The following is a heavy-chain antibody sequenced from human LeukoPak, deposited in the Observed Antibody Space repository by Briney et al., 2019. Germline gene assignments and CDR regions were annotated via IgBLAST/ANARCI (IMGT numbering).Heavy chain of an antibody. D-gene: IGHD3-10*01. V-gene: IGHV4-30-4*01. CDR2: IYYIGTA. Sequence: SETLSLTCSVSGDSISIGDYRWSWIRQSPGKGLEWIGYIYYIGTAYYNPSLRSRVALSADTSKNQFSLKLSSVTAADTAVYYCAGGMVRGLGFDYYYYMDVWGKGTTVTVSS. CDR1: GDSISIGDYR. J-gene: IGHJ6*03. CDR3: AGGMVRGLGFDYYYYMDV.